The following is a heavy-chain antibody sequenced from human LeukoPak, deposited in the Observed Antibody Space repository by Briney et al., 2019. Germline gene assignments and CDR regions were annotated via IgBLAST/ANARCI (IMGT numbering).Heavy chain of an antibody. CDR1: GYTFTGYY. Sequence: ASVKVSCKASGYTFTGYYMHWVRQAPGQGLEWMGWINPNSGGTNYAQKFQGRVTMTRDTSISTAYMELSRLRSDDTAVYYCARGLEMATTSYYFDYWGQGTLVTVSS. V-gene: IGHV1-2*02. CDR3: ARGLEMATTSYYFDY. D-gene: IGHD5-24*01. J-gene: IGHJ4*02. CDR2: INPNSGGT.